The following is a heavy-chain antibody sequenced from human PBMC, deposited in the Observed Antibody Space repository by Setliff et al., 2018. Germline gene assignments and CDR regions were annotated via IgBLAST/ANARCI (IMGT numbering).Heavy chain of an antibody. D-gene: IGHD2-15*01. V-gene: IGHV4-59*01. CDR3: AKGGTYRYFDY. CDR1: GDSMSGAS. J-gene: IGHJ4*02. CDR2: VFPSGAT. Sequence: PSETLSLTCTVSGDSMSGASIWSWIRQPPGKGLEFMGYVFPSGATKYDPSLKSRLTISLDTSKNQFSLKLTSVTAADTAVYFCAKGGTYRYFDYLGQGTLVTVSS.